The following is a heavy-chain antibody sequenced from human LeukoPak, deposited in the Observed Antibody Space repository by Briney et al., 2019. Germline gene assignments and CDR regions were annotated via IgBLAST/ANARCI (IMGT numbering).Heavy chain of an antibody. CDR3: TSTVDGRYYFDY. D-gene: IGHD4-23*01. V-gene: IGHV3-23*01. Sequence: GGSLRLSCAASGFTFSSYAMSWVRQAPGKGLEWVSAISGSGGSTYYADSVKGRFTISRDNSKNTLYLQMNSLKTEDTAVYYCTSTVDGRYYFDYWGQGTLVTVSS. CDR2: ISGSGGST. CDR1: GFTFSSYA. J-gene: IGHJ4*02.